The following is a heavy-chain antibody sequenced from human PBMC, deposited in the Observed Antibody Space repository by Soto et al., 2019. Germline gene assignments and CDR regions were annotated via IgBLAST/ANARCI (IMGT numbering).Heavy chain of an antibody. CDR3: AKDQIFGVVMDV. V-gene: IGHV3-23*01. J-gene: IGHJ6*02. CDR1: GFTFSSYA. Sequence: PGESLKISCAASGFTFSSYAMTWVRQAPGMGLEWVASISASGDKTYLADSVKGRFTISRDNSKNTVDLQMNSLRAEDRAVYFCAKDQIFGVVMDVWGQGTTVTVSS. D-gene: IGHD3-3*01. CDR2: ISASGDKT.